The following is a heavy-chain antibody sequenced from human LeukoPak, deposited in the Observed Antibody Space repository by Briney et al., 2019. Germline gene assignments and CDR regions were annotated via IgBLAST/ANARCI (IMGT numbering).Heavy chain of an antibody. Sequence: GGSLRLSCAASGFTFDDYAMHWVRQASGKGLEWVSHITWDGGSTHYADSVEGRFTISRDNRENSLYLQMNSPRPEDTALYYCAKDRAARGRGNYFYMDVWGKGTTVTVSS. CDR1: GFTFDDYA. CDR3: AKDRAARGRGNYFYMDV. V-gene: IGHV3-43D*03. D-gene: IGHD2/OR15-2a*01. J-gene: IGHJ6*03. CDR2: ITWDGGST.